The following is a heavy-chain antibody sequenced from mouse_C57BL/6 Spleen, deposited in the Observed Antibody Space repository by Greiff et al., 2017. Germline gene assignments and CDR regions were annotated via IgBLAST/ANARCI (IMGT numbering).Heavy chain of an antibody. CDR3: ASHDYGLAY. Sequence: VQLQQPGAELVRPGSSVKLSCKASGYTFTSYWMHWVKQRPIQGLEWIGNIDPSDSDTHYNQKFKDKATLTVDKSSSTAYMQLSSLTSEVSAVYYWASHDYGLAYWGQGTLVTVSA. CDR2: IDPSDSDT. J-gene: IGHJ3*01. V-gene: IGHV1-52*01. D-gene: IGHD2-4*01. CDR1: GYTFTSYW.